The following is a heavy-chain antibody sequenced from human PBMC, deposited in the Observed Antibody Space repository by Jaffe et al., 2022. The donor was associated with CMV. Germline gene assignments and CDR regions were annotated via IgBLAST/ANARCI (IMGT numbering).Heavy chain of an antibody. J-gene: IGHJ4*02. Sequence: QVQLVESGGGVVQPGKSLRLSCAASGFTFSNYGMHWVRQAPGKGLEWVALIWYGGTDEDYAESVRGRFAISRDNSKNTLYLQIHNLRADDTAMYYCARDSAGLRGLDYNFDYWGRGTLVTVSS. CDR3: ARDSAGLRGLDYNFDY. D-gene: IGHD3-10*01. V-gene: IGHV3-33*08. CDR2: IWYGGTDE. CDR1: GFTFSNYG.